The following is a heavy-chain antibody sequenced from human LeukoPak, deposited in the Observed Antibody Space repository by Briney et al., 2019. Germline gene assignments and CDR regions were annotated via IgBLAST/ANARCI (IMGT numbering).Heavy chain of an antibody. J-gene: IGHJ4*02. V-gene: IGHV3-49*04. Sequence: PGGPLRLSCTASGFTFGTYAINWVRQAPGKGLEWVGFIRGKVYGGATDYAASVKGRFTISRDDSRNIAHLQMSSLKTDDTAVYYCARGIDYPASGSSFDYWGQGTLVTVSS. CDR1: GFTFGTYA. D-gene: IGHD3-10*01. CDR2: IRGKVYGGAT. CDR3: ARGIDYPASGSSFDY.